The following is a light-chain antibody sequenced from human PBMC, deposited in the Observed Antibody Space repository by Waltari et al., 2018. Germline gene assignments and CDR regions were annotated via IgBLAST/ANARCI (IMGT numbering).Light chain of an antibody. V-gene: IGLV1-44*01. CDR2: NNN. CDR3: AAWDASLHVLV. Sequence: QSVLTQPPSASGTPGQRVTISCLGSTSNIGSNTVNWFRQLPGTAPKLLIYNNNPRPSGVPARFSASKSGTSASLAISGLQSDDEATYYCAAWDASLHVLVFGGGTTLTVL. CDR1: TSNIGSNT. J-gene: IGLJ3*02.